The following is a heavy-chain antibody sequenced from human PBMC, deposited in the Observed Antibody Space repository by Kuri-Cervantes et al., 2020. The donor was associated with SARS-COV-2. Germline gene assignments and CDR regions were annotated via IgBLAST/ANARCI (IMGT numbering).Heavy chain of an antibody. D-gene: IGHD3-3*01. Sequence: GESLKISCAASGFTFSNYAMYWVRQAPGKGLEYVSAISSNGDSTYYADSVKGRFTMSRDNSKNTLYLQMGSLSAEDMAVCYCARVSRSGYLDYWGQGTLVTVSS. J-gene: IGHJ4*02. CDR2: ISSNGDST. CDR3: ARVSRSGYLDY. CDR1: GFTFSNYA. V-gene: IGHV3-64*02.